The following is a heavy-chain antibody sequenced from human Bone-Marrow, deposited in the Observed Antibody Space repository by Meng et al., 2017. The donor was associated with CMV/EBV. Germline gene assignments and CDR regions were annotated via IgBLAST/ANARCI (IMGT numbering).Heavy chain of an antibody. CDR2: VSYDGGFK. CDR3: AREGLVVVPAAIHGMDV. CDR1: GFIFSSYS. J-gene: IGHJ6*02. V-gene: IGHV3-30*04. Sequence: GGSLRLSCAASGFIFSSYSIHWVRQAPGKGLEWVAAVSYDGGFKKYADSVEGRFTISRDNSKNTLYLQMNSLRAEDTAVYYCAREGLVVVPAAIHGMDVWGQGTTVTVSS. D-gene: IGHD2-2*01.